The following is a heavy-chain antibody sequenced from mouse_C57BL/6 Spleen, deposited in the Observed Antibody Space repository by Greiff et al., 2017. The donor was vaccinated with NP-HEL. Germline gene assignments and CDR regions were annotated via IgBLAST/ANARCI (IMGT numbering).Heavy chain of an antibody. Sequence: QVHVKQSGPELVKPGASVKISCKASGYAFSSSWMNWVKQRPGKGLEWIGRIYPGDGDTNYNGKFKGKATLTADKSSSTAYMQISSLTSEDSAVYFCAITTVVARLDYWGQGTTLTVSS. CDR3: AITTVVARLDY. CDR2: IYPGDGDT. J-gene: IGHJ2*01. V-gene: IGHV1-82*01. D-gene: IGHD1-1*01. CDR1: GYAFSSSW.